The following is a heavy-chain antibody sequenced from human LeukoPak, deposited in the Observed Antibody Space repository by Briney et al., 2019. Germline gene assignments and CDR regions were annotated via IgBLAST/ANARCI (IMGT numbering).Heavy chain of an antibody. Sequence: SETLSLTCTVSGGSISSGNYYWSWIRQPAGKGLEWIGHIYTPGSTKYNPSLKSRVTMSVDTSKNQFSLKLSSVTAADTAVYYCARDVYEQWLPGAFDYWGQGTLVTVSS. CDR3: ARDVYEQWLPGAFDY. CDR2: IYTPGST. CDR1: GGSISSGNYY. V-gene: IGHV4-61*09. D-gene: IGHD6-19*01. J-gene: IGHJ4*02.